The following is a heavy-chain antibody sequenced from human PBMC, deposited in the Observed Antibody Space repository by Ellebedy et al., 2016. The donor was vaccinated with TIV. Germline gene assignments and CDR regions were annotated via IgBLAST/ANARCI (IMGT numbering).Heavy chain of an antibody. V-gene: IGHV3-23*01. CDR3: AGSSWYMAFDI. CDR1: GFTFNNYD. J-gene: IGHJ3*02. Sequence: GGSLRLXXAASGFTFNNYDMIWVRQAPGKGLEWVSGITGSGGSTYYADSVKGRFTISRDNAKNSLYLQMNSLRAEDTAVYYCAGSSWYMAFDIWGQGTMVTVSS. CDR2: ITGSGGST. D-gene: IGHD6-13*01.